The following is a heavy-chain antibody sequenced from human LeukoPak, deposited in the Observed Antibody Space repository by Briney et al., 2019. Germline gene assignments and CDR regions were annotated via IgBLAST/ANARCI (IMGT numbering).Heavy chain of an antibody. D-gene: IGHD3-3*02. V-gene: IGHV1-2*02. J-gene: IGHJ4*02. CDR1: GYTFTCYY. CDR2: INPNSGGT. Sequence: ASVTVSCKASGYTFTCYYVHWLRQAPGQGLTWMGWINPNSGGTDYAQQYQGRVTLTRDTSISTAYMELSSLTSDDSAVYYCARAFFNSGFDYWGQGTLVTVSS. CDR3: ARAFFNSGFDY.